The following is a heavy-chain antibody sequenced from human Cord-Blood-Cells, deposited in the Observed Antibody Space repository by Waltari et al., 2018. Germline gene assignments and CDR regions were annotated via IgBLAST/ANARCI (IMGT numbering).Heavy chain of an antibody. CDR1: GGSFSGYY. J-gene: IGHJ4*02. V-gene: IGHV4-34*01. CDR3: ARGPVDDILTGYYYFDY. D-gene: IGHD3-9*01. CDR2: INHSGST. Sequence: QVQLQQWGAGLLKPSETLSLTCAVYGGSFSGYYWSWIRPPQGKGLEWIGEINHSGSTNYNPSLKSRVTISVDTSKNQFSLKLSSVTAADTAVYYCARGPVDDILTGYYYFDYWGQGTLVTVSS.